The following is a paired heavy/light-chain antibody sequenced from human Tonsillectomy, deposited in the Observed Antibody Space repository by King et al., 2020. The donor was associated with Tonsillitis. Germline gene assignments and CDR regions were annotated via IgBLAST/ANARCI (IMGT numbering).Light chain of an antibody. Sequence: DIQMTQSPSSLSASVGDRVTITCRASQSISSYLNWYQQKPGKAPNLLIYAASSLQSGVPSRFSGSGSGTDFTLTISSLQPEDFATYYCQQSYSTPRTFGQGTKVEIK. J-gene: IGKJ1*01. CDR3: QQSYSTPRT. CDR2: AAS. V-gene: IGKV1-39*01. CDR1: QSISSY.
Heavy chain of an antibody. CDR2: TYYRSKWYN. Sequence: QVQLQQSGPGLVKPSQTLSLTCAISGDSVSSNSAAWNWIRQSPSRGLEWLGRTYYRSKWYNDYAVSVKSRITINPDTSKNQFSLQLNSVTPEDTAVYSCARERSLAAAGRGHYYYGLDVWGQGTTVTVSS. CDR3: ARERSLAAAGRGHYYYGLDV. D-gene: IGHD6-13*01. CDR1: GDSVSSNSAA. V-gene: IGHV6-1*01. J-gene: IGHJ6*02.